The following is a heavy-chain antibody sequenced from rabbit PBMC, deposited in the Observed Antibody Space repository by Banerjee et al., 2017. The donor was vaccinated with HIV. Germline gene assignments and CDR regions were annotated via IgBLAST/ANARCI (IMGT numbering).Heavy chain of an antibody. V-gene: IGHV1S45*01. CDR2: IYSGSNGNA. D-gene: IGHD4-1*01. Sequence: QEQLVEYGGDLVQPEGSLTLTCTASGFSFISNAMCWVRQAPGKGLEWIACIYSGSNGNAYYASWAKGRFTISKTSSTTVTLQMTSLTAADTATYFCARDLAGVTGWNFGLWGQGTLVTVS. CDR3: ARDLAGVTGWNFGL. J-gene: IGHJ4*01. CDR1: GFSFISNA.